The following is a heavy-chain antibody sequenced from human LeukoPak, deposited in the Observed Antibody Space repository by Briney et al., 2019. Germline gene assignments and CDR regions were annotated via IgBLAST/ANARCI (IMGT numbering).Heavy chain of an antibody. CDR3: AREASLTYYDFWSGYYSGGGYFDY. Sequence: SETLSLTCTVSGGSISSSSYYWGWIRQPPGKGLEWIGSIYYSGSTYYNPSLKSRVTISVDTSKNQFSLKLSSVTAADTAVYYCAREASLTYYDFWSGYYSGGGYFDYWGQGTLVTVSS. J-gene: IGHJ4*02. CDR2: IYYSGST. D-gene: IGHD3-3*01. V-gene: IGHV4-39*07. CDR1: GGSISSSSYY.